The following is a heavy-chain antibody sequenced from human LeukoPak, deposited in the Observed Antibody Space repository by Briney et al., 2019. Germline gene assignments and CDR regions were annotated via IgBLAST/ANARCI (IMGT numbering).Heavy chain of an antibody. CDR1: GYTFTSYY. V-gene: IGHV1-46*01. CDR3: AKSSGQTQYYYYYYMDV. Sequence: GASVKVSCKASGYTFTSYYMHWVRQAPGQGLEWMGIINPSGGSTSYAQKFQGRVTMTRDMSTSTVYMELSSLRSEDTAVYYCAKSSGQTQYYYYYYMDVWGKGTTVTVSS. CDR2: INPSGGST. J-gene: IGHJ6*03. D-gene: IGHD6-19*01.